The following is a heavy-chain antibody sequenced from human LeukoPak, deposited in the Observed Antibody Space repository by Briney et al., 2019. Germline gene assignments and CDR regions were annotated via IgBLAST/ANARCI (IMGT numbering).Heavy chain of an antibody. Sequence: PSETLSLTCTVSGGSLRSYYRCWIRQPPGKGLEWIGYIYYSGSTNSNPSTKRRVTISVDTSKNQSSLKVSSVTAADTAVYYCARALTPGYCSGGTCSYFDYWGQGTLVTVSS. CDR3: ARALTPGYCSGGTCSYFDY. D-gene: IGHD2-15*01. J-gene: IGHJ4*02. CDR2: IYYSGST. V-gene: IGHV4-59*01. CDR1: GGSLRSYY.